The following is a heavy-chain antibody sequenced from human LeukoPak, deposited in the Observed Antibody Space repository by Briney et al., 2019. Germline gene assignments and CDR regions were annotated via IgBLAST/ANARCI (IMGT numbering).Heavy chain of an antibody. Sequence: PSETLSLTCSVSGGSISIYYWTWIRQIPGKGLEWIGYIYYTGTTNYNPLFESRATISVDTSKNQFSLKLTSVTAADTAIYYCAKGAGGFSYYNWFDPWGQGTLVTVSS. J-gene: IGHJ5*02. V-gene: IGHV4-59*12. CDR1: GGSISIYY. CDR3: AKGAGGFSYYNWFDP. D-gene: IGHD5-18*01. CDR2: IYYTGTT.